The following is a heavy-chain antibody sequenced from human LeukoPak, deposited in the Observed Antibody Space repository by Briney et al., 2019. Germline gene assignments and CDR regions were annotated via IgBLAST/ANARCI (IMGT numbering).Heavy chain of an antibody. V-gene: IGHV3-74*01. CDR3: ARSLLGGTDY. CDR1: GFPFSSYW. J-gene: IGHJ4*02. D-gene: IGHD3-16*01. Sequence: GGSLRLSCAASGFPFSSYWMHCVRRSPGKGLVWVSRINSDGSITSYADSVKGRFTMSRDNAKNTLYLHLSSLRAEDTAVYYCARSLLGGTDYWGQGTLVTVSS. CDR2: INSDGSIT.